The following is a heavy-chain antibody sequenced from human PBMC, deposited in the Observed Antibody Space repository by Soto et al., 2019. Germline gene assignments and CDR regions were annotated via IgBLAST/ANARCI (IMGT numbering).Heavy chain of an antibody. CDR3: GSSPGGGYNPFYFDY. CDR2: IYHSGST. J-gene: IGHJ4*02. D-gene: IGHD5-12*01. V-gene: IGHV4-59*01. Sequence: SETLSLTCTVSGGSIRTYYWDWIRQPPGKGLEWIGYIYHSGSTNYNPSLKSRVTISVDTSKNQFSLKLNSVTAADTAVYYCGSSPGGGYNPFYFDYWGQGMLVTVSS. CDR1: GGSIRTYY.